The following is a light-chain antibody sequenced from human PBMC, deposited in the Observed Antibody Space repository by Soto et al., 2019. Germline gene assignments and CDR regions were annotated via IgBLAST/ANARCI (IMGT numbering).Light chain of an antibody. CDR2: GAS. CDR1: QSVSSN. CDR3: QQYNDCPRT. J-gene: IGKJ4*01. Sequence: EIVMTQSPATLSVSPGERATLSCRASQSVSSNLAWYQQKPGQAPRLLIYGASTRATGLPDRISGSGSGTEFTLTISSLQSEDFALYYCQQYNDCPRTFGGGTKVEIK. V-gene: IGKV3-15*01.